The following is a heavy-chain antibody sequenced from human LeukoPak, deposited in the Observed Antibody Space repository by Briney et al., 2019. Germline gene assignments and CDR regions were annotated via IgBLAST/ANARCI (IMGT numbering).Heavy chain of an antibody. Sequence: SETLSLSCTVSGGSISSYYWSWIRQPPGKGLEWIGYIYYSGSTNYNPSLKSRVTISVDTSKNQFSLKLSSVTAADTAVYYCARGAQNYYDSSGYWDYWGQGTLVTVSS. J-gene: IGHJ4*02. CDR3: ARGAQNYYDSSGYWDY. V-gene: IGHV4-59*01. CDR1: GGSISSYY. D-gene: IGHD3-22*01. CDR2: IYYSGST.